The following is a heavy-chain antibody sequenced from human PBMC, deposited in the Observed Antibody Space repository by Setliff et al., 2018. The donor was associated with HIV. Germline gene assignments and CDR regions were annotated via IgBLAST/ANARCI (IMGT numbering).Heavy chain of an antibody. CDR1: GFTFSTFA. D-gene: IGHD2-21*01. CDR3: ARAFPGFCSLIDCYRPGYYYYMDV. J-gene: IGHJ6*03. Sequence: GGSLRLFCVASGFTFSTFAMHWVRQAPGKGLEWVSVISYDGSRTFYADSVKGRFTISRDNSKNTLYLQVNSLKTEDTAMYFCARAFPGFCSLIDCYRPGYYYYMDVWGTGTTVTVSS. V-gene: IGHV3-30*01. CDR2: ISYDGSRT.